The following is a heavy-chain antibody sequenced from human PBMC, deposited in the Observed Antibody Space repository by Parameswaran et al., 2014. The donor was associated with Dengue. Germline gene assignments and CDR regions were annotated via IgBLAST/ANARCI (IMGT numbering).Heavy chain of an antibody. Sequence: WIRQPPGKGLVWVSRINSDGSSTSYADSVKGRFTISRDNAKNTLYLQMNSLRAEDTAVYYCARDGGYDKVSGLIDYWGQGTLVTVSS. CDR3: ARDGGYDKVSGLIDY. CDR2: INSDGSST. V-gene: IGHV3-74*01. D-gene: IGHD3-22*01. J-gene: IGHJ4*02.